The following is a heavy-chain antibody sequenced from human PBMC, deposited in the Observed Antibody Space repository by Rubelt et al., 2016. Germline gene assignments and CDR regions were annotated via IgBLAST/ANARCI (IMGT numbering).Heavy chain of an antibody. D-gene: IGHD4-23*01. Sequence: QVQLVESGGGVVQPGRSLRLSCAASEFIFSGYGMHWVRQAPGKGLEWVAVIWFDGSKKYYGDSVKGRFTISRDDSKSTLDLQMNSLRVEDTAVSYCARSYGGNSAGLTDAFDIWGQGTLVTVSS. CDR3: ARSYGGNSAGLTDAFDI. CDR1: EFIFSGYG. J-gene: IGHJ3*02. CDR2: IWFDGSKK. V-gene: IGHV3-33*01.